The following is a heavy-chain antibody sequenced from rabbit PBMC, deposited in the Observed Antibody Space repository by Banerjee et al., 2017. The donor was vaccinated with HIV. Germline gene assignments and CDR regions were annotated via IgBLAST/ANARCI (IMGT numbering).Heavy chain of an antibody. CDR2: INTSSGNI. V-gene: IGHV1S40*01. D-gene: IGHD4-1*01. J-gene: IGHJ4*01. CDR1: GFSLSNNYV. Sequence: QSVRERGGGVLETGGDLARPCNTYGFSLSNNYVMCWVRQAPGKGLEWIGCINTSSGNIVYASWAKGRFTISKTSSTTVTLQMPSLTAADTATYFCARDLAGVIGWNFNLWGPGTLVTVS. CDR3: ARDLAGVIGWNFNL.